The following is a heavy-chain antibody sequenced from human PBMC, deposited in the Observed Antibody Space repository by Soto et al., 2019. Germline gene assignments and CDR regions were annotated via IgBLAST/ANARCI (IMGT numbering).Heavy chain of an antibody. CDR3: ARSLPTGTTGYYYGMDV. V-gene: IGHV4-4*07. CDR1: GGSISSYY. D-gene: IGHD1-7*01. J-gene: IGHJ6*02. CDR2: IYTSGST. Sequence: LSLTCTVSGGSISSYYWSWIRQPAGKGLEWIGRIYTSGSTNYNPSLKSRVTMSVDTSKNQFSLKLSSVTAADTAVYYCARSLPTGTTGYYYGMDVWGQGTTVTVSS.